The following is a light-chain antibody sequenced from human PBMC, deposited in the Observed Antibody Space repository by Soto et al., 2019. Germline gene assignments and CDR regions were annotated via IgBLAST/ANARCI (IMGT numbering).Light chain of an antibody. CDR1: QSVSTN. Sequence: ETVMTQSPATLSVSPGERATLSCRASQSVSTNLAWYQQNPGQAPRLLISGASTGATGVPARFSGSASGTDFTLIISGLEPEDFAVYYCQQYNNWPPWTFGQGTKVDIK. CDR3: QQYNNWPPWT. V-gene: IGKV3-15*01. J-gene: IGKJ1*01. CDR2: GAS.